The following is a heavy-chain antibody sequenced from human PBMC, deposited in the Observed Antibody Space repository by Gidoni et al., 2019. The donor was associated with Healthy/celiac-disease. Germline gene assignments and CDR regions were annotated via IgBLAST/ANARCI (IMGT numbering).Heavy chain of an antibody. D-gene: IGHD3-3*01. CDR3: ARIRSGYFFFGY. Sequence: QVQLVESGGGVVKPGTSLRLSCAASGFTFSSFAMHWVRQAPGKGLEWVAVISYDGSNKYYADSVKGRFTISRDNSKNTLYLQMNSLRAEDTAVYYCARIRSGYFFFGYWGQGTVVTVSS. CDR1: GFTFSSFA. CDR2: ISYDGSNK. J-gene: IGHJ4*02. V-gene: IGHV3-30-3*01.